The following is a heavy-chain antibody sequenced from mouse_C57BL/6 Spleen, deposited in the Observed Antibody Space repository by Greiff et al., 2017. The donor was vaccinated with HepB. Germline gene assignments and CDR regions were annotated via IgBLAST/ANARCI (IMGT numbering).Heavy chain of an antibody. Sequence: QVQLQQSGAELVRPGTSVKVSCKASGYSFTNYLIEWVKQRPGQGLEWIGVINPGSGGTNYNEKFKGKATLTADKSSSTAYMQLSSLTSEDSAVYFCARDIGGYFDVWGTGTTVTVSS. CDR1: GYSFTNYL. CDR2: INPGSGGT. V-gene: IGHV1-54*01. CDR3: ARDIGGYFDV. J-gene: IGHJ1*03.